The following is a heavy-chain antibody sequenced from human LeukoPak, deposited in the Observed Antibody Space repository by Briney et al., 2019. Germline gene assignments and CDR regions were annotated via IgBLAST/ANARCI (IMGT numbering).Heavy chain of an antibody. J-gene: IGHJ4*02. Sequence: GESLKISCKGSGYSFTSYWIGWVRQMPGKGLEWMGIIYPGDSDTRYSPSFQGQVTISADKSISTAYLQWSSLKASDTAMYYCATSPTTYYYGSGPRGYFGYWGQGTLVTVSS. CDR2: IYPGDSDT. CDR1: GYSFTSYW. V-gene: IGHV5-51*01. CDR3: ATSPTTYYYGSGPRGYFGY. D-gene: IGHD3-10*01.